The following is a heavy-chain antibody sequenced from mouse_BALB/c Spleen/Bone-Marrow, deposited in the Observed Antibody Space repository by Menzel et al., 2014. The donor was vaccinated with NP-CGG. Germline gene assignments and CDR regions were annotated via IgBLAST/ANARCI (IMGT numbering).Heavy chain of an antibody. CDR2: IRNKANGYTT. V-gene: IGHV7-3*02. J-gene: IGHJ2*01. D-gene: IGHD3-1*01. CDR1: GFTFTDYY. Sequence: EVKLMESGGGLVQHGGSLRLSCATSGFTFTDYYMSWVRQPPGKALEWLGFIRNKANGYTTEYSASVKGRFTISRDNSQSILYLQMNALRAEDSATYYCARDRAARATGYYFDYWGQGTTLTGSS. CDR3: ARDRAARATGYYFDY.